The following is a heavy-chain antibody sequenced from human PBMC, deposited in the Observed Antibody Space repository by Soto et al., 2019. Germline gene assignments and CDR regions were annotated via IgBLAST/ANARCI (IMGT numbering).Heavy chain of an antibody. CDR1: GFTFSSYG. CDR3: ARDNGYSGYDSNFDY. D-gene: IGHD5-12*01. CDR2: IWYDGSNK. V-gene: IGHV3-33*01. Sequence: QVQLVESGGGVVQPGRSLRLSCAASGFTFSSYGMHWFRQAPGKGLEWVAVIWYDGSNKYYADSVKGRFTISRDNSKNTLYRQRNSLRAEDTAVYYCARDNGYSGYDSNFDYWGQGTLVTVSS. J-gene: IGHJ4*02.